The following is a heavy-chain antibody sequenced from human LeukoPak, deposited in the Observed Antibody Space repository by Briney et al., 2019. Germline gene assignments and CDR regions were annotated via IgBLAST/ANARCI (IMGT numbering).Heavy chain of an antibody. Sequence: GALRLSCAASGFTFSSYGMHWVRQAPGKGLEWVAVISYDGSNKYYADSVKGRFTISRDNSKNTLYLQMNSLRAEDTAVYYCAKDSSGWYFDYWDQGTLVTVSS. V-gene: IGHV3-30*18. J-gene: IGHJ4*02. CDR3: AKDSSGWYFDY. D-gene: IGHD6-19*01. CDR1: GFTFSSYG. CDR2: ISYDGSNK.